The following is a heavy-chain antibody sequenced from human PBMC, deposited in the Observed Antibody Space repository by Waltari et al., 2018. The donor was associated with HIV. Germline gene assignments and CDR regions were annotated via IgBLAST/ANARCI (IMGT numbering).Heavy chain of an antibody. J-gene: IGHJ6*02. CDR2: RRLDGTNN. Sequence: QVQLVESGGGVVQPGGSLRLSCAASGFPFTGYDIHWVRPAPGKGRGWVVFRRLDGTNNDFADSVKGRFTISRDNSKNALYLQMNSLRAEDTALYYCAKEGATLTTSAYFYYYGMDVWGQGTTVTVSS. CDR3: AKEGATLTTSAYFYYYGMDV. CDR1: GFPFTGYD. V-gene: IGHV3-30*02. D-gene: IGHD4-4*01.